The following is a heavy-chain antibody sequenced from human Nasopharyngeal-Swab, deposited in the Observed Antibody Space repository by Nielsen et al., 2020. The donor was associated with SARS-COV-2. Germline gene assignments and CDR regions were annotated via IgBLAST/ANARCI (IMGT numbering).Heavy chain of an antibody. CDR1: GFPFSSYA. Sequence: GESLKISCAASGFPFSSYAMHWVRQAPGKGLEWVAVISSDGSNKYYADSVKGRFTISRDNSKNTLYLQMNRLRAEDTAVYCAREGVAATPYCDYWGQGTLVTVSS. CDR3: AREGVAATPYCDY. V-gene: IGHV3-30-3*01. J-gene: IGHJ4*02. D-gene: IGHD2-15*01. CDR2: ISSDGSNK.